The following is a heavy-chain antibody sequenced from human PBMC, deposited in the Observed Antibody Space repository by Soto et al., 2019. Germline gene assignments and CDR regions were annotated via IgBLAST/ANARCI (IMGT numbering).Heavy chain of an antibody. CDR3: APTLVGATHIPPSYFDC. J-gene: IGHJ4*02. CDR2: IDWDDTK. D-gene: IGHD1-26*01. CDR1: GYSLSTGGMC. Sequence: GSGPTLVKPTQTLTLTCAFSGYSLSTGGMCVSRIRQPPGKALEWLALIDWDDTKYYSTSLKSRLTISKDTSKNQLALTMTNMCPVDTATFYCAPTLVGATHIPPSYFDCWGQGTLGTVSS. V-gene: IGHV2-70*01.